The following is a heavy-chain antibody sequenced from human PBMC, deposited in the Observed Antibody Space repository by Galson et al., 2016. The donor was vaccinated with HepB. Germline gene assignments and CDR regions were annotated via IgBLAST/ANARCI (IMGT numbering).Heavy chain of an antibody. D-gene: IGHD2-8*02. V-gene: IGHV1-8*01. CDR1: GYTVTSYD. J-gene: IGHJ4*02. Sequence: SVKVSCKASGYTVTSYDMNWVRQATGQGLEWMGWMNLDSGNKGLGQKFEGRVTLTRNTSISTAYMEHSSLTSDDTAVYFCARGGQGGRTAFPDYWGQGTLVTVSS. CDR3: ARGGQGGRTAFPDY. CDR2: MNLDSGNK.